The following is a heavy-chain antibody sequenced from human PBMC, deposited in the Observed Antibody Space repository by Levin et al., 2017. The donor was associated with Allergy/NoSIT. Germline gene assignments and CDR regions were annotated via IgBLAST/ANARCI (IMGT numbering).Heavy chain of an antibody. V-gene: IGHV4-34*01. Sequence: PSETLSLTCAVYGGSFSGYYWSWIRQPPGKGLEWIGEINHSGSTNYNPSLKSRVTISVDTSKNQFSLKLSSVTAADTAVYYCARLNGYSQNFDYWGQGTLVTVSS. D-gene: IGHD5-18*01. CDR1: GGSFSGYY. CDR2: INHSGST. J-gene: IGHJ4*02. CDR3: ARLNGYSQNFDY.